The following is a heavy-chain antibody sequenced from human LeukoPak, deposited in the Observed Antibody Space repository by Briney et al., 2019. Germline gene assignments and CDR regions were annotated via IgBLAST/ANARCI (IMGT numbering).Heavy chain of an antibody. CDR1: GGSISSSSYY. CDR2: IYYSGST. V-gene: IGHV4-39*01. J-gene: IGHJ4*02. CDR3: ARHGDGESGSYYPLGY. D-gene: IGHD1-26*01. Sequence: SETLSLTCTVSGGSISSSSYYWGWIRQPPGKGLEWIGSIYYSGSTYYNPSLKSRVTISVDTSKNQFSLKLSSVTAADTAVYYCARHGDGESGSYYPLGYWGQGTLVTVSS.